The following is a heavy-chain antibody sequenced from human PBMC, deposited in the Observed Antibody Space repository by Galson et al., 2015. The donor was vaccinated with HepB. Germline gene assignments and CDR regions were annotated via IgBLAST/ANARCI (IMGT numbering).Heavy chain of an antibody. Sequence: SVKVSCKASGYTFTSYYMHWVRQAPGQVLEWMGIINPSGGSTSYAQKFQGRVTMTGDTSTSTVYMELSSLRSEDTAVYYCARGDLAYCGGDCYECCYYYGMDVWGQGTTVTVSS. V-gene: IGHV1-46*03. CDR3: ARGDLAYCGGDCYECCYYYGMDV. D-gene: IGHD2-21*02. CDR2: INPSGGST. J-gene: IGHJ6*02. CDR1: GYTFTSYY.